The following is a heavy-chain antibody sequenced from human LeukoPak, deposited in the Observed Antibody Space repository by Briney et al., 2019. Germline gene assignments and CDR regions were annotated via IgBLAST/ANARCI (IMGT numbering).Heavy chain of an antibody. CDR3: ARDSLNSGSYFDY. D-gene: IGHD1-26*01. CDR2: INSDGSST. CDR1: GFTFSSYW. V-gene: IGHV3-74*01. J-gene: IGHJ4*02. Sequence: GGSLRLSCAAPGFTFSSYWMHWVRQAPGKGLVWVSRINSDGSSTNYADSVKGRFTISRDNAKNTLYLQMNSLRAEDTAVYYCARDSLNSGSYFDYWGQGTLVTVSS.